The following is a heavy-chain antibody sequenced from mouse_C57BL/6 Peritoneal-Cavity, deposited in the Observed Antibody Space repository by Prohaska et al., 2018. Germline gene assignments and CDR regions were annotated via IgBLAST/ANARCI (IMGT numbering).Heavy chain of an antibody. V-gene: IGHV1-26*01. Sequence: YMGKATLTVDKSSSTAYMELRSLTSEDSAVYYCARSGWGFFAYWGQGTLVTVSA. CDR3: ARSGWGFFAY. D-gene: IGHD3-1*01. J-gene: IGHJ3*01.